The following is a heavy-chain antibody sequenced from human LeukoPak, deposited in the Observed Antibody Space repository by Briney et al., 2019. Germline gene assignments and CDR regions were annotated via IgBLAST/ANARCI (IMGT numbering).Heavy chain of an antibody. CDR1: GYTFTGYY. CDR2: INPNIGAT. J-gene: IGHJ4*02. CDR3: ARDRVGSGWLRPFYLEN. Sequence: ASVKVSCKPSGYTFTGYYLHWVRQAPGQALEWMGWINPNIGATMYAQKFQGRVTMTRDTSISTAYMELNSLRSDDTAVYYCARDRVGSGWLRPFYLENWGQGTLVTVSS. V-gene: IGHV1-2*02. D-gene: IGHD6-19*01.